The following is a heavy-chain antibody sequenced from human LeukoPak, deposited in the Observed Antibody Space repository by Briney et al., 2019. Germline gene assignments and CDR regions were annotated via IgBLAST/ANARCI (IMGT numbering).Heavy chain of an antibody. D-gene: IGHD2-2*01. CDR1: GFTFSSYA. CDR2: ISGSGGST. CDR3: AKGGDCSSTSCRVLDY. J-gene: IGHJ4*02. V-gene: IGHV3-23*01. Sequence: GGSLRLSCAASGFTFSSYAMSWVRQAPGKGLEWVSAISGSGGSTYYADSVKGRFTISRDNSKNTLYLQMNSLRAEDTAVYYCAKGGDCSSTSCRVLDYWGQGTLVTVSS.